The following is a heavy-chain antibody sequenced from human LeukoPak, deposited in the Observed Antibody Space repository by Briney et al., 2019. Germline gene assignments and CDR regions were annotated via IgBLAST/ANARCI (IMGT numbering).Heavy chain of an antibody. V-gene: IGHV6-1*01. Sequence: SQTLSLTCAISGDTVSSNSAACNWIRPPPTRRLEWLGRTYYRSKWYNDYAVSVKSRITINPDTSKNQFSLQLNSVTPEDTAVYYCAREGWTTAAAGTFDYWGQGTLVTVSS. CDR3: AREGWTTAAAGTFDY. CDR1: GDTVSSNSAA. D-gene: IGHD6-13*01. J-gene: IGHJ4*02. CDR2: TYYRSKWYN.